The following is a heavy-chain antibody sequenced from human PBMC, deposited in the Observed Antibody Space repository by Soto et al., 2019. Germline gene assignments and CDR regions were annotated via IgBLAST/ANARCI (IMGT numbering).Heavy chain of an antibody. J-gene: IGHJ3*02. Sequence: EVQLVESGGGLVQPGGSQKLSCAASGFTFSSYWMSWVRQAPGKGLEWVANIKLDGSEKYYVDSVKGRFTISRDNAKNSLYLQVNERGAEGVVVSSSARVGGAFDMCGQGTMVTVSS. V-gene: IGHV3-7*04. CDR3: ARVGGAFDM. CDR1: GFTFSSYW. CDR2: IKLDGSEK. D-gene: IGHD3-10*01.